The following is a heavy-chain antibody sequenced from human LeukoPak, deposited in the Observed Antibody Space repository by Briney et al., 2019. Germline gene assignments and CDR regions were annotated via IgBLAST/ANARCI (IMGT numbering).Heavy chain of an antibody. CDR2: ISAYNGNT. D-gene: IGHD3-22*01. CDR1: GYTFTRYG. J-gene: IGHJ4*02. Sequence: ASVTVSCKASGYTFTRYGISWVRQAPGQGLEWMGWISAYNGNTNYAQKLQGRVTMTTDTSTSTAYMELRSLRSDDTAVYYCARGGTYYYDSSGYYEALDYWGQGTLVTVSS. V-gene: IGHV1-18*01. CDR3: ARGGTYYYDSSGYYEALDY.